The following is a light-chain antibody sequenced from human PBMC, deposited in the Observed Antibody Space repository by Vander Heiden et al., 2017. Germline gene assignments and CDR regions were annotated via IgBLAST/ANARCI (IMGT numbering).Light chain of an antibody. V-gene: IGKV1-39*01. CDR2: AAS. CDR1: QSISSY. CDR3: QHGNGTPWT. J-gene: IGKJ1*01. Sequence: DSQMTQSPSSLSASVGDRVTITCRASQSISSYLNWYQQKPGKAPKLLIYAASSLQSGVPSRFSGSASGTDFTLTISRLHPEDFATYYCQHGNGTPWTFGQGTKVEIK.